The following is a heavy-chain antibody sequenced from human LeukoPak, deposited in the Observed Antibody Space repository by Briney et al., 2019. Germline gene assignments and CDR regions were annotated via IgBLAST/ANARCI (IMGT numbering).Heavy chain of an antibody. D-gene: IGHD2-21*02. Sequence: ASVKVSCKASGYTFTSNDINWVRQATGQGLEWMGWISPNSGNTGYAQKFQGRVTITRNTSISTAYMELSSLRSEDTAVYYCARETVTAYMDVWGKGTTVTVSS. CDR3: ARETVTAYMDV. CDR1: GYTFTSND. CDR2: ISPNSGNT. J-gene: IGHJ6*03. V-gene: IGHV1-8*01.